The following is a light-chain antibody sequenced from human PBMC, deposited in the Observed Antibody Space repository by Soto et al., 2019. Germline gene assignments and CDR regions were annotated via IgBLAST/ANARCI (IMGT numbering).Light chain of an antibody. Sequence: DIQMTQSPSSLSASVGDRVTITCRASQSIGNYLNWYLQKPGKAPELLIYGASSLPSGVPSRFSGDGSETDFNLTISNMQPEDSGTYYCDQSSSTPVLGTCGQGTRL. CDR2: GAS. CDR3: DQSSSTPVLGT. J-gene: IGKJ5*01. V-gene: IGKV1-39*01. CDR1: QSIGNY.